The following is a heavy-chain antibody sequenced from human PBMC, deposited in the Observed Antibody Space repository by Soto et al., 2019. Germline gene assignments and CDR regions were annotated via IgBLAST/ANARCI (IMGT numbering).Heavy chain of an antibody. Sequence: QVQLQESGPGLVKPSETLSLTCTVSGGSISSYYWSWIRQPPGKGLEWIGYIYYSGSTNYNPSLKSRVTISVDTSKNQFSLKLSSVTAADTAVYYCARLRTGSGSYYFDYWDQGTLVTVSS. J-gene: IGHJ4*02. D-gene: IGHD3-10*01. CDR1: GGSISSYY. CDR3: ARLRTGSGSYYFDY. V-gene: IGHV4-59*01. CDR2: IYYSGST.